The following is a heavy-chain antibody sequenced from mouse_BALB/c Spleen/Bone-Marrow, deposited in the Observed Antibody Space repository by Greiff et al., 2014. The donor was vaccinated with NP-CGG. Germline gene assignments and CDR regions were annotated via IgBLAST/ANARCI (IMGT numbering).Heavy chain of an antibody. CDR2: ITKGGGST. Sequence: VQLKESGGGLVQPGGSLKLSCATSGFTFSDYYMYWVRQTPEKRLEWVAYITKGGGSTYYPDIVKGRFTISRDNAKNTLYLQMGRLKSEDTAMYYCARQLAYAMDYWGQGASVTVSS. CDR3: ARQLAYAMDY. CDR1: GFTFSDYY. J-gene: IGHJ4*01. V-gene: IGHV5-12*02. D-gene: IGHD4-1*01.